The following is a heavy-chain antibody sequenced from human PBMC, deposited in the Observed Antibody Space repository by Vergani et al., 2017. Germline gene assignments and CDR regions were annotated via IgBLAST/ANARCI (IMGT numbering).Heavy chain of an antibody. V-gene: IGHV3-30*02. Sequence: QVRLVESGGGVVQPGRSLRLSCAASGFTFRIYGMHWVRQAPGKGLEWVAFIRYDGTKRFYGDSVKGRFTISRDNSQTTVFLQMNSLRADDSAVYYCTKAGQYDSDNFHDSWGQGALVTVAS. CDR1: GFTFRIYG. D-gene: IGHD3-22*01. CDR2: IRYDGTKR. J-gene: IGHJ1*01. CDR3: TKAGQYDSDNFHDS.